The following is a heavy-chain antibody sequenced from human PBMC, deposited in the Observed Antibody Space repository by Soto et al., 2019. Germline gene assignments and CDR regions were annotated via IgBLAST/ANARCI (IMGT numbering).Heavy chain of an antibody. J-gene: IGHJ6*02. CDR2: ISYDGSNE. V-gene: IGHV3-30-3*01. CDR1: GFTFSSNA. CDR3: ARDPVYYDFSSGYRRPYYYSGMDV. D-gene: IGHD3-3*01. Sequence: GGSLRLSCAASGFTFSSNAMYWVRQAPGKGLEWVAVISYDGSNEYYTDSMKGRFTISRDNIKNTLYLQMNRLKVEDTAMYYCARDPVYYDFSSGYRRPYYYSGMDVWGQGTKVTVYS.